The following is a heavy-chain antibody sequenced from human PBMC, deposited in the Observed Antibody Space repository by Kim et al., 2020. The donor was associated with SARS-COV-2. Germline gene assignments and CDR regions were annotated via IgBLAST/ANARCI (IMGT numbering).Heavy chain of an antibody. D-gene: IGHD5-12*01. CDR2: ISWNSGSI. CDR1: GFTFDDYA. V-gene: IGHV3-9*01. Sequence: GGSLRLSCAASGFTFDDYAMHWVRQAPGKGLEWVSGISWNSGSIGYADSVKGRFTISRDNAKNSLYLQMNSLRAEDTALYYCAKDIRIGYTGYVNPLDYWAQGTLVPVSS. J-gene: IGHJ4*02. CDR3: AKDIRIGYTGYVNPLDY.